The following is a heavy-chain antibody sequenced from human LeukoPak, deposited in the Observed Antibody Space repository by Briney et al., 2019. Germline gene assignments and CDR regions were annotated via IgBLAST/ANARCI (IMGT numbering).Heavy chain of an antibody. CDR3: ATGSAGRPNFDY. Sequence: ASVKVSCKVSGYTLTELSMHWVRQAPGKGLGWMGGFDPEDGETIYAQKFQGRVTMTEDTSTDTAYMELSSLRSEDTAVYYCATGSAGRPNFDYWGQGTLVTVSS. J-gene: IGHJ4*02. CDR1: GYTLTELS. V-gene: IGHV1-24*01. D-gene: IGHD6-19*01. CDR2: FDPEDGET.